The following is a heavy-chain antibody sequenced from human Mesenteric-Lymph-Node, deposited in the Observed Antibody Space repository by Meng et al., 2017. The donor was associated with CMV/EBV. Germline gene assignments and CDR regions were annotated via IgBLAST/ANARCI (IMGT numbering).Heavy chain of an antibody. CDR2: ISYSGTT. CDR1: ISSSSCY. CDR3: ARFYYYDSSGYYPYYFDY. J-gene: IGHJ4*02. D-gene: IGHD3-22*01. Sequence: ISSSSCYWGCIRQPPGKGLEWIGSISYSGTTYYSPSLKSRVTISVDTSNNQFSLKLNSVTAADTAVYYCARFYYYDSSGYYPYYFDYWGQGTLVTVSS. V-gene: IGHV4-39*01.